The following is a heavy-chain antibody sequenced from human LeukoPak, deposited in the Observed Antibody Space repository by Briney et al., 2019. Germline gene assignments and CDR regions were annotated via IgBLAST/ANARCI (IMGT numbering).Heavy chain of an antibody. CDR1: GFTFSNFE. J-gene: IGHJ4*02. Sequence: GGSLRLSCAASGFTFSNFEMNWVRQAPGKGLEWVSYISTGCSIIHYADSVKGRFTISRDNAKNSLYLEMNSLRAEDTAIYYCARERYSGYYFDCWGQGTLVTVSS. V-gene: IGHV3-48*03. D-gene: IGHD5-18*01. CDR2: ISTGCSII. CDR3: ARERYSGYYFDC.